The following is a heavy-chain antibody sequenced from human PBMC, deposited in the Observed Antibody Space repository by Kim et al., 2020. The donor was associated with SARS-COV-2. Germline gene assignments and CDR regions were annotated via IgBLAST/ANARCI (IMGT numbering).Heavy chain of an antibody. CDR3: ARVPSKSRVGGYSSSWRHGFDY. Sequence: SETLSLTCTVSGGSISSGGYYWSWIRQHPGKGLEWIGYIYYSGSTYYNPSLKSRVTISVDTSKNQFSLKLSSVTAADTAVYYCARVPSKSRVGGYSSSWRHGFDYWGQGTLVTVSS. D-gene: IGHD6-13*01. CDR2: IYYSGST. J-gene: IGHJ4*02. V-gene: IGHV4-31*03. CDR1: GGSISSGGYY.